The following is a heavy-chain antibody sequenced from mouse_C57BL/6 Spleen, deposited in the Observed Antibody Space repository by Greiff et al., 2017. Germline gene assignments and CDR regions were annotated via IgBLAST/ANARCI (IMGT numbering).Heavy chain of an antibody. CDR2: IDPNSGGT. CDR3: ARGGVYDYDGYFDV. D-gene: IGHD2-4*01. Sequence: QVQLKQPGAELVKPGASVKLSCKASGYTFTSYWMHWVKQRPGRGLEWIGRIDPNSGGTKYNEKFKSKATLTVDKPSSTAYMQLSSLTSEDSAVYYCARGGVYDYDGYFDVWGTGTTVTVSS. J-gene: IGHJ1*03. CDR1: GYTFTSYW. V-gene: IGHV1-72*01.